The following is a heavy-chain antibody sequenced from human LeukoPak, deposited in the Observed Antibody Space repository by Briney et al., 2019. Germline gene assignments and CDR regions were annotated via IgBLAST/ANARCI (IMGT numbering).Heavy chain of an antibody. CDR3: AARGGYDQYYFDY. V-gene: IGHV1-58*01. J-gene: IGHJ4*02. Sequence: SVKVSCKASGFTFTSSAVQWVRQARGQRLEWIGWIVVGSGNTNYAQKFQERVTITRDMSTSTAYMELSSLRSEDTAVYYCAARGGYDQYYFDYRGQGTLVTVSS. D-gene: IGHD5-12*01. CDR2: IVVGSGNT. CDR1: GFTFTSSA.